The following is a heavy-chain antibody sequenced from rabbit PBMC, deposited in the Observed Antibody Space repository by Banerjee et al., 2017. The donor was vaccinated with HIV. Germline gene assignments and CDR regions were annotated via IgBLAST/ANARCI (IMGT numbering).Heavy chain of an antibody. Sequence: QSLEESGGDLVKPGASLTLTCTASGFSFSSSYWICWVRQAPGKGLEWIACIYGGSSGSTYYASWAKGRFTISKTSSTTVTLQMTSLTAADTATYFCARDDFGSGWILPLWGQGTLVTVS. V-gene: IGHV1S40*01. CDR2: IYGGSSGST. CDR3: ARDDFGSGWILPL. J-gene: IGHJ3*01. CDR1: GFSFSSSYW. D-gene: IGHD4-1*01.